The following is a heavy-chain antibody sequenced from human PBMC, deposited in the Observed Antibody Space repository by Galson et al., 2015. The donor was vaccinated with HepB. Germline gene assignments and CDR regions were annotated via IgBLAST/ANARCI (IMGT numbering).Heavy chain of an antibody. CDR1: GYTFTEYY. Sequence: SVKVSCKASGYTFTEYYIHWVRQAPGQGLEWMGRLNPKTGDTNYGQIFQGRVIMTGDTSKNTTYMQLSDLRYDDTAVYYCASFWSHDFWTGNDYWGQGTLVTVSS. J-gene: IGHJ4*02. CDR3: ASFWSHDFWTGNDY. V-gene: IGHV1-2*06. CDR2: LNPKTGDT. D-gene: IGHD3/OR15-3a*01.